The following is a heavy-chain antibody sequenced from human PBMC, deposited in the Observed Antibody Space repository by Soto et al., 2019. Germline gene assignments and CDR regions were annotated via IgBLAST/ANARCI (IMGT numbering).Heavy chain of an antibody. CDR2: ISYDGTNK. Sequence: GGSLRLSCAASGFTFSSYAMHWVRQAPGKGLEWVAVISYDGTNKYYADSVKGRFTISRDNSKNTLYLQMNSLRAEDTAVYYCAREMGDYDFWSGYYNYYYYGMDVWGQGTTVTVSS. CDR1: GFTFSSYA. D-gene: IGHD3-3*01. V-gene: IGHV3-30-3*01. J-gene: IGHJ6*02. CDR3: AREMGDYDFWSGYYNYYYYGMDV.